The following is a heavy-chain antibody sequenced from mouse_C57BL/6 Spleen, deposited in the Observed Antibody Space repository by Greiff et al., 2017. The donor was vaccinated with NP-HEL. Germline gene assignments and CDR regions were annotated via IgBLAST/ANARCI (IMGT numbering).Heavy chain of an antibody. J-gene: IGHJ4*01. CDR1: GFTFSSYA. Sequence: EVQGVESGGGLVKPGGSLKLSCAASGFTFSSYAMSWVRQTPEKRLEWVATISDGGSYTYYPDNVKGRFTISRDNAKNNLYLQMSHLKSEDTAMYYCARAYGPYYAMDYWGQGTSVTVSS. D-gene: IGHD1-1*02. V-gene: IGHV5-4*01. CDR3: ARAYGPYYAMDY. CDR2: ISDGGSYT.